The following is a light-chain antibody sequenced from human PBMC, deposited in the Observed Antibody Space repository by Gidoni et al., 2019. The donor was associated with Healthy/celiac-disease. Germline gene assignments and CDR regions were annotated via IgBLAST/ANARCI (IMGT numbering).Light chain of an antibody. V-gene: IGKV1-39*01. CDR3: QQSYSTLWT. Sequence: DIQMTQSPSSLSASVGDRVTITCRESQSISSYLNWYQQKPGKAPKLLIYAASSLQSGVPSRFSGSGSVIDFTLTISSLQPEDFATYYCQQSYSTLWTFGQGTKVEIK. CDR2: AAS. J-gene: IGKJ1*01. CDR1: QSISSY.